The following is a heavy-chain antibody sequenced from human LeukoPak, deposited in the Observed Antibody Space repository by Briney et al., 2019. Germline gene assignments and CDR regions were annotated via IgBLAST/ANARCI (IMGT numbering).Heavy chain of an antibody. V-gene: IGHV1-18*04. Sequence: GASVKVSCKASGFTFTSYYMHWVRQAPGQGLEWMGWISAYNGNTNYAQKLQGRVTMTTDTSTSTAYMELRSLRSDDTAVYYCARYHPVVTATRYFDYWGQGTLVTVSS. J-gene: IGHJ4*02. D-gene: IGHD2-21*02. CDR1: GFTFTSYY. CDR2: ISAYNGNT. CDR3: ARYHPVVTATRYFDY.